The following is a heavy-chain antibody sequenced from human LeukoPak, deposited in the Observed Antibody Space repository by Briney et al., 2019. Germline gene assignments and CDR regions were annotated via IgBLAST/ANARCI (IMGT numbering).Heavy chain of an antibody. J-gene: IGHJ6*03. CDR3: ARDRLVVPAAIYYYYMDV. CDR2: INPNSGGT. Sequence: ASVKVSCKASGYTFTGYYMHWVRQAPGQGLEWMGWINPNSGGTNYAQKFQGRVTMTRDTSISTAYMELSRLRSDDTAVYYCARDRLVVPAAIYYYYMDVWGKGTTVTVSS. CDR1: GYTFTGYY. D-gene: IGHD2-2*01. V-gene: IGHV1-2*02.